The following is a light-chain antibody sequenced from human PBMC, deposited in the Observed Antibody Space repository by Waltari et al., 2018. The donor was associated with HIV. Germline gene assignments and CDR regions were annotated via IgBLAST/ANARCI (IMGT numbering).Light chain of an antibody. J-gene: IGKJ1*01. Sequence: IQMTQSPETLSASVGDRVTITCRASQSVNEWLAWFQQKPGKAPKLLISKVSTLERGVPSRFSGSGSGTQFTLTFSSLQPDDFATYYCQQFHSYWTFGQGTRVEIK. CDR1: QSVNEW. CDR2: KVS. V-gene: IGKV1-5*03. CDR3: QQFHSYWT.